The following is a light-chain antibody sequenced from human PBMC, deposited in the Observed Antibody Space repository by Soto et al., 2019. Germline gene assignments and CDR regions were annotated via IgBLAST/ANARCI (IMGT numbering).Light chain of an antibody. CDR3: SSYAGSNNLV. CDR2: EVS. V-gene: IGLV2-8*01. CDR1: SSDVGGYNY. J-gene: IGLJ2*01. Sequence: QSVLTQPPSASGSPGQSVTISCTGTSSDVGGYNYVSWYQQHPGKAPKLMIYEVSKRPSGVPDRFSGSKSGNRASLTVSGLQAEDEAEYYCSSYAGSNNLVFGGGTKLTV.